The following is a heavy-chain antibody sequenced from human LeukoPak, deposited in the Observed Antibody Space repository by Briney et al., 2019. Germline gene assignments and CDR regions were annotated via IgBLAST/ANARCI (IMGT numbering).Heavy chain of an antibody. D-gene: IGHD2-2*01. Sequence: SETLSLTCAVSGYSISSGYYGGWIRQPPGKGLEWIGSIYHSGSTYYNPSLKSRVTISVDTSKNQFSLKLSSVTAADTAVYYCAGTYCSSTSCSDAFDIWGQGTMVTVSS. CDR1: GYSISSGYY. J-gene: IGHJ3*02. V-gene: IGHV4-38-2*01. CDR3: AGTYCSSTSCSDAFDI. CDR2: IYHSGST.